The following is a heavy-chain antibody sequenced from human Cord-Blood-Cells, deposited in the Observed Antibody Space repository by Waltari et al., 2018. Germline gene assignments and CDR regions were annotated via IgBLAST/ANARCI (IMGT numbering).Heavy chain of an antibody. CDR3: AREPPVVPADDAFDI. CDR2: INPNSGGT. J-gene: IGHJ3*02. D-gene: IGHD2-2*01. Sequence: QVQLVQSGAEVKKPGASVKVSCKASGYTFTGYYMHWVRQAPGQGLEWMGWINPNSGGTNYAQKFQGRVTMTRDTSISTAYMELSRLRSDDTAVYYCAREPPVVPADDAFDIWGQGTMVTVSS. CDR1: GYTFTGYY. V-gene: IGHV1-2*02.